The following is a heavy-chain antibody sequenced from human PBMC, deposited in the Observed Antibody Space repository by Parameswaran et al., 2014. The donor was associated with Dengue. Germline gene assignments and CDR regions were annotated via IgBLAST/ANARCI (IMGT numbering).Heavy chain of an antibody. D-gene: IGHD4-23*01. CDR1: GDSISSSRYF. Sequence: ASETLSLTCTVSGDSISSSRYFWGWIRQPPGKGLEWIGSIYYDGRTYYNPSLKSRVTISVDTSKNQFSLNLSSVTAADTAVYYCARPTVVNRLPGFHIWGRGTMVTVSS. CDR3: ARPTVVNRLPGFHI. CDR2: IYYDGRT. V-gene: IGHV4-39*01. J-gene: IGHJ3*02.